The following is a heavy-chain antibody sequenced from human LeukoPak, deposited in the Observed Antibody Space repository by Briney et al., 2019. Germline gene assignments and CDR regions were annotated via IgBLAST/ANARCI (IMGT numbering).Heavy chain of an antibody. CDR1: GGSFSGYY. CDR3: ARGLEQPKKGYMDV. V-gene: IGHV4-34*01. Sequence: PSETLSLTCAVYGGSFSGYYWSWIRQSPGKGLEWIGEINHSGSTNYNPSLKSRVTISVDTSKNQFSLKLSSVTAADTAVYYCARGLEQPKKGYMDVWGKGTTVTVSS. CDR2: INHSGST. J-gene: IGHJ6*03.